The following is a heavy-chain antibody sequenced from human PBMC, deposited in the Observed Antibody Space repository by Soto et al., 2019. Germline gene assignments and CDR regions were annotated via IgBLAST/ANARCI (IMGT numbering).Heavy chain of an antibody. D-gene: IGHD3-10*01. Sequence: VDSLKISFKGWGYSFTSYWIGWVRQMPGKGLEWMGIMYPGDSDTRYSPSFQGQVTISADKSISTAYLQWSSLKASDNAMYYCARGRYYGSGSLYDYWPQGTLVTVSS. V-gene: IGHV5-51*01. CDR1: GYSFTSYW. CDR3: ARGRYYGSGSLYDY. J-gene: IGHJ4*02. CDR2: MYPGDSDT.